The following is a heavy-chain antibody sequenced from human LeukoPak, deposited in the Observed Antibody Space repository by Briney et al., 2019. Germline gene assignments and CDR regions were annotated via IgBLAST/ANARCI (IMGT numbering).Heavy chain of an antibody. V-gene: IGHV3-74*01. CDR2: INSDGSST. D-gene: IGHD6-6*01. CDR3: ARGLAARRPVDY. J-gene: IGHJ4*02. Sequence: HSGGSLRLSCAASGFTFSSYWMHWVRHAPGKGLVWVSRINSDGSSTSYADSVKGRFTISRDSAKNTLYLQMNSLRAEDTAVYYCARGLAARRPVDYWGQGTLVTVSS. CDR1: GFTFSSYW.